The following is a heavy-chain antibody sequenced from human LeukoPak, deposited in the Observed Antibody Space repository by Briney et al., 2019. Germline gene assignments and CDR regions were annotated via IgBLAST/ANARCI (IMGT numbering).Heavy chain of an antibody. D-gene: IGHD3-10*01. CDR2: INSDGSST. CDR1: GFTFSSYW. J-gene: IGHJ4*02. Sequence: GGSLRLSCSASGFTFSSYWMHWVRQAPGKGLVWVSRINSDGSSTSYADSVKGRFTISRDNAKNTLYLQMSSLRAEDTAIYFCAKHSLVWFGELWGEDYWGQGTLVTVSS. V-gene: IGHV3-74*01. CDR3: AKHSLVWFGELWGEDY.